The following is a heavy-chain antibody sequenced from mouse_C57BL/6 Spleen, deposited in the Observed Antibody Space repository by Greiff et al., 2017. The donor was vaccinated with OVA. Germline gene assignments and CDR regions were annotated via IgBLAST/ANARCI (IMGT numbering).Heavy chain of an antibody. Sequence: EVQLQESGPELVKPGASVKISCKASGYSFTGYYMNWVKQSPDKSLEWIGEINPSTGGTTYNQKFKAKATLTVDKSSSTAYMQLKSLTSEDSAVYYCARDDYFDYWGQGTTLTVSS. V-gene: IGHV1-42*01. CDR1: GYSFTGYY. CDR2: INPSTGGT. J-gene: IGHJ2*01. D-gene: IGHD2-3*01. CDR3: ARDDYFDY.